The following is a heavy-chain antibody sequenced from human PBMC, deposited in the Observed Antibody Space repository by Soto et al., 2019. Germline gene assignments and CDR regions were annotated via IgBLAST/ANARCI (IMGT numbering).Heavy chain of an antibody. Sequence: EVQLLESGGGLVQPGGSLRLSCAASGFTFSSYAMSWVRQAPGKGLEWVSAISGSGGSTYYADSVKGRFTISRDNSKNTLYLQMNSLSAEDTAVYYCAKPPSGYSSGWGYYFDYWGQGTLVTVSS. D-gene: IGHD6-19*01. CDR3: AKPPSGYSSGWGYYFDY. V-gene: IGHV3-23*01. CDR1: GFTFSSYA. CDR2: ISGSGGST. J-gene: IGHJ4*02.